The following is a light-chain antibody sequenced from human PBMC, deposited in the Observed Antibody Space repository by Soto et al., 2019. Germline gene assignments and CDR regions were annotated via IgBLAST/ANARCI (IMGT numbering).Light chain of an antibody. V-gene: IGLV1-44*01. Sequence: QSVLTQPPSASGTPGQRVTISCSGSSSNIGTNTVNWYQQLPGTAPKLLIYSNNQRPSWVPDRFSGSQSGTSASLAISGLQSEDEADYYCAAWDDSLNGAVFGGGTQLTVL. J-gene: IGLJ7*01. CDR2: SNN. CDR3: AAWDDSLNGAV. CDR1: SSNIGTNT.